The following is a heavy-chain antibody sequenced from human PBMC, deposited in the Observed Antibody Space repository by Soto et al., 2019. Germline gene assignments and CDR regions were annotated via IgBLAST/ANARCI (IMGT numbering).Heavy chain of an antibody. CDR3: TKDPSSIWFYFDY. CDR2: ISYDGNNE. D-gene: IGHD6-13*01. J-gene: IGHJ4*02. V-gene: IGHV3-30*18. Sequence: QVQLVESGGGVVQPGTSLRLSCAVSGFTFSRNAIHWVRQAPGKGLEWVAVISYDGNNEYYSDSVKGRFTISRDNSKNTVYLQMNSLRTEDTAVDYCTKDPSSIWFYFDYWGLGALVTVSS. CDR1: GFTFSRNA.